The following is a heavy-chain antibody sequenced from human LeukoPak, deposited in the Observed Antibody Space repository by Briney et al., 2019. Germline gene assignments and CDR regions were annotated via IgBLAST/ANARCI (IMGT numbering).Heavy chain of an antibody. J-gene: IGHJ6*03. CDR3: ARRGTAMGFDYYYYYYMDV. V-gene: IGHV1-8*03. Sequence: GASVKVSCKASGYTFTSYDINWVRQATGQGLEWMGWMNPNSGNTGYAQKFQGRVTITRNISISTAYMELSSLGSEDAAVYYCARRGTAMGFDYYYYYYMDVWGKGTTVTVSS. CDR2: MNPNSGNT. D-gene: IGHD5-18*01. CDR1: GYTFTSYD.